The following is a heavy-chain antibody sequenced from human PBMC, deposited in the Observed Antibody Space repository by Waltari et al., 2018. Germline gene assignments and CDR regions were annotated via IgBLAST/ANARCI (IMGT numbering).Heavy chain of an antibody. D-gene: IGHD2-15*01. Sequence: QLQLQESGPGLVKPSGTLSLTCAVSGDSMTTTDCWSWVRQPPGKGMEWIGQVRGDGGADSDPSVASRITISLDTSTDQFSLRVTSATAADTAVYYCARDRGRGLYLDTWGQGILVTVSS. CDR1: GDSMTTTDC. J-gene: IGHJ4*02. CDR2: VRGDGGA. CDR3: ARDRGRGLYLDT. V-gene: IGHV4-4*02.